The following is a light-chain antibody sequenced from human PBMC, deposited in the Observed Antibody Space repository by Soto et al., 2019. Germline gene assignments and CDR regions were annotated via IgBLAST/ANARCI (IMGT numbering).Light chain of an antibody. J-gene: IGKJ4*01. CDR3: QQYNNWPLT. CDR1: QSVSSN. Sequence: EIVMTQSPGTLSVSPGERATLACRASQSVSSNLAWYQQKPGQVPRLLIYGASTRATGIPVRFSGSGSGTDFTLTISSLQSEDFAVYYCQQYNNWPLTFGGGSKVEIE. CDR2: GAS. V-gene: IGKV3-15*01.